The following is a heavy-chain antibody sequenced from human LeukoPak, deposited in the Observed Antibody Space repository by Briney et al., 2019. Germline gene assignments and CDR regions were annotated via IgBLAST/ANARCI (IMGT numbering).Heavy chain of an antibody. D-gene: IGHD3-22*01. V-gene: IGHV1-18*01. CDR2: ISAYNGNT. CDR1: GYTFTSYG. CDR3: ARGGLTYYYDSGGYQQPDY. Sequence: ASVKVSCKASGYTFTSYGISWVRQAPGQGLEWMGWISAYNGNTNYAQKLQGRVTMTTDTSTSTAYMELRSLRSDDTAVYYCARGGLTYYYDSGGYQQPDYWGQGTLVTVSS. J-gene: IGHJ4*02.